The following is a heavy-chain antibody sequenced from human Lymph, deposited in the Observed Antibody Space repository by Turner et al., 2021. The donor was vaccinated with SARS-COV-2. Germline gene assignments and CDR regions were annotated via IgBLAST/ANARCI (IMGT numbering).Heavy chain of an antibody. J-gene: IGHJ4*02. D-gene: IGHD2-15*01. Sequence: QVQLVQSGAEVKKPGASVKVSCKASGYTFTSYYMHWVRQAPGQGLAWMRIINPSGDSTSYAQKFQGRVTMTRDTSTSTVYMELSSLRSEDTAVYYCARVGPGGFDYWGQGTPVTVSS. V-gene: IGHV1-46*01. CDR1: GYTFTSYY. CDR3: ARVGPGGFDY. CDR2: INPSGDST.